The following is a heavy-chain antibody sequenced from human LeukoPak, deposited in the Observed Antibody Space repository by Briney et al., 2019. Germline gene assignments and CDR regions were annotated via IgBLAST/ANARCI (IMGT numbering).Heavy chain of an antibody. CDR2: INHSGST. D-gene: IGHD6-13*01. Sequence: SETLSLTCAVYGGSFSGYYWSWIRQPPGKGLEWIGEINHSGSTNYNPSLKSRVTISVDTSKNQFSHKLSSVTAADTAVYYCARDKRGYSSSCYDYWGQGTLVTVSS. V-gene: IGHV4-34*01. J-gene: IGHJ4*02. CDR3: ARDKRGYSSSCYDY. CDR1: GGSFSGYY.